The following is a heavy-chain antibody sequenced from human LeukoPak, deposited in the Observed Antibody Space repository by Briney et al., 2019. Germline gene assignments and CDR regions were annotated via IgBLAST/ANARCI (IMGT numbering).Heavy chain of an antibody. D-gene: IGHD1-26*01. CDR3: ARGARASWDVVGATNFFDY. Sequence: GGSLRLSCAASGFTFSSYAMHWVRQAPGKGLEWVAVISYDGSNKYYADSVKGRFTISRDNSKNTLYLQMNSLRAEDTAVYYCARGARASWDVVGATNFFDYWGQETLVTVSS. CDR2: ISYDGSNK. J-gene: IGHJ4*02. CDR1: GFTFSSYA. V-gene: IGHV3-30*04.